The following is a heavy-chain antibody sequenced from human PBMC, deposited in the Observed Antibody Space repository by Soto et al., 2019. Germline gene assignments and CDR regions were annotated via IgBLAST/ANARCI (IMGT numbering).Heavy chain of an antibody. D-gene: IGHD6-13*01. Sequence: SLRLSCAASGFTFSSYAMSWVRQAPGKGLEWVSAISGSGGSTYYADSVKGRFTISRDNSKNTLYLQMSSLRAEDTAVYYCVKGLAEAGKGDTDYCGQGTLVTVSA. CDR3: VKGLAEAGKGDTDY. V-gene: IGHV3-23*01. CDR2: ISGSGGST. CDR1: GFTFSSYA. J-gene: IGHJ4*02.